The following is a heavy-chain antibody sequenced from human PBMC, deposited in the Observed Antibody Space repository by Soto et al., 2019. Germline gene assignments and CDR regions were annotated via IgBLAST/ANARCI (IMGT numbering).Heavy chain of an antibody. J-gene: IGHJ3*02. D-gene: IGHD3-10*01. Sequence: QVQLVQSGAEVKKPGASVKVSCKASGYTFTGYYMHWVRQAPGQGLEWMGWINPNSGGTNYAQKFQGWVTMTRDTSISTAYMELSRLRSDDTAVYYCARAGLLWFGEFHDAFDIWGQGTMVTVSS. CDR2: INPNSGGT. V-gene: IGHV1-2*04. CDR3: ARAGLLWFGEFHDAFDI. CDR1: GYTFTGYY.